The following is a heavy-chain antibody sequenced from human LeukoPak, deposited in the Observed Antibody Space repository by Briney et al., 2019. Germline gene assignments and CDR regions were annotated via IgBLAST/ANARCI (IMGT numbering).Heavy chain of an antibody. V-gene: IGHV3-23*01. D-gene: IGHD3-22*01. CDR2: ISGSGGST. CDR1: GFTFSSYA. J-gene: IGHJ4*02. Sequence: GGSLRLSCAASGFTFSSYAMSWVRQAPGKGLEWVSAISGSGGSTYYADSVKGRFTISRDNSKNTLYLQMNSLRAEDTAVYYCAKDNYYDSSGYSYFDYWGQGTLVTVSP. CDR3: AKDNYYDSSGYSYFDY.